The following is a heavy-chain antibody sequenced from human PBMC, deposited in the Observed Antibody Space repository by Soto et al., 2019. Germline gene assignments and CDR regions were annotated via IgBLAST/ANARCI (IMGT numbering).Heavy chain of an antibody. V-gene: IGHV3-66*01. CDR3: ARARLSHSIFGVIQGSDGFDP. Sequence: GGSLRLSCAVSGFSVSTNYMSWVRQVPGKGLEWVSLIYSGDITYYADSVKGRFTISRDNSENTLYLHMSSLKAEDTAVYYCARARLSHSIFGVIQGSDGFDPWGQGTLVTVSS. D-gene: IGHD3-3*02. CDR1: GFSVSTNY. J-gene: IGHJ5*02. CDR2: IYSGDIT.